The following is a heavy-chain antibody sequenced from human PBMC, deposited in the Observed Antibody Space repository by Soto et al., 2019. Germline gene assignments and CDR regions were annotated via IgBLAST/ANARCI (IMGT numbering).Heavy chain of an antibody. Sequence: ASETLSLTCAVSGGSISSGGYSWSWIRQPPGKGLEWIGYIYHGESTYYNPSLKSRVTISVDRSKNQFSLKLSSVTAADTAVYYCARLRRFRGVIDTPGYYESYGVDVWGQGTTVTVSS. CDR2: IYHGEST. J-gene: IGHJ6*02. V-gene: IGHV4-30-2*01. CDR3: ARLRRFRGVIDTPGYYESYGVDV. D-gene: IGHD3-10*01. CDR1: GGSISSGGYS.